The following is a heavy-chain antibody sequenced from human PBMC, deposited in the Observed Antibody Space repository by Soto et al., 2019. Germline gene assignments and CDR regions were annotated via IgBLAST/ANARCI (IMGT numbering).Heavy chain of an antibody. CDR3: AKDITHYYDSSGWYYYYYGMDV. CDR1: GFTFDDYT. V-gene: IGHV3-43*01. D-gene: IGHD3-22*01. J-gene: IGHJ6*02. CDR2: ISWDGGST. Sequence: GGSLRLSCAASGFTFDDYTMHWVRQAPGKGLEWVSLISWDGGSTYYADSVKGRFTISRDNSKNSLYLQMNSLRTEDTALYYCAKDITHYYDSSGWYYYYYGMDVWGQGTTVTVSS.